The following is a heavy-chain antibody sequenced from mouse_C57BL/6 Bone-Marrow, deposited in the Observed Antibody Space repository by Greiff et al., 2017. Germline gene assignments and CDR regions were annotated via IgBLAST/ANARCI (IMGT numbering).Heavy chain of an antibody. J-gene: IGHJ4*01. D-gene: IGHD1-1*01. Sequence: EVMLVESGEGLVKPGGSLKLSCAASGFTFSSYAMSWVRQTPEKRLEWVAYISSGGDYIYYADTVKGRFTISRDNARNTLYLQMSSLKSEDTAMYYCTREGNYYGSSYPFYAMDYWGQGTSVTVSS. CDR3: TREGNYYGSSYPFYAMDY. CDR1: GFTFSSYA. V-gene: IGHV5-9-1*02. CDR2: ISSGGDYI.